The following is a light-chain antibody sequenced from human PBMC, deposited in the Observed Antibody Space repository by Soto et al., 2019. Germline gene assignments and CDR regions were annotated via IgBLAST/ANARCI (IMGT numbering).Light chain of an antibody. CDR2: GAS. Sequence: EVVMTPSPATLSVSPGERATLSCRASQSVRSHLAWYQQKRGQAPSLLIFGASTRATGVPARFSGSESGTEFTHTISSLQSEDVAVYFCQQYNDWPRTFGGGTKVDIK. CDR3: QQYNDWPRT. J-gene: IGKJ4*01. CDR1: QSVRSH. V-gene: IGKV3-15*01.